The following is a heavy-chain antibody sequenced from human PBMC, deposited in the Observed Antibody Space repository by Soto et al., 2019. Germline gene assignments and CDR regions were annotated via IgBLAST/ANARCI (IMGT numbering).Heavy chain of an antibody. CDR1: GGSIGSFY. V-gene: IGHV4-59*01. Sequence: PSETLSLTCTVSGGSIGSFYWSWIRQSPGGTLEWIGYIYASRATTYNPSLESRITMSVDIPNNEFSLDLTSVTAADTAVYYCESSHSFDGSIYHYYFDFWGQGTLVTVSS. D-gene: IGHD3-3*02. CDR3: ESSHSFDGSIYHYYFDF. J-gene: IGHJ4*02. CDR2: IYASRAT.